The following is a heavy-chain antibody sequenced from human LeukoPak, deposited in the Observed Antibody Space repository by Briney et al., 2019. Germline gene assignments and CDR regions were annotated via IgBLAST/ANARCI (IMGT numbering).Heavy chain of an antibody. CDR1: GGSISSSSYY. D-gene: IGHD6-13*01. V-gene: IGHV4-39*01. Sequence: KPSETLSLTCTVSGGSISSSSYYWGWIRQPPGKGLEWIGSIYYSGSTYYNPSLKSRVTISVDTSMNQFSLKLSSVTAADTAVYYCARRVFEEYSSSPFDYWGQGTLVTVSS. J-gene: IGHJ4*02. CDR3: ARRVFEEYSSSPFDY. CDR2: IYYSGST.